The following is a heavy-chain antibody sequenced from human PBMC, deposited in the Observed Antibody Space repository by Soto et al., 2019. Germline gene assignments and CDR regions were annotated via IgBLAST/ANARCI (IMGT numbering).Heavy chain of an antibody. D-gene: IGHD2-15*01. CDR2: ISGSGGST. CDR1: GFTFSSYA. CDR3: AKDLVGSSADYYDY. J-gene: IGHJ4*02. Sequence: GGSLRLSCAASGFTFSSYAMSWVRQAPGKGMEWVAAISGSGGSTYYADSVKGRFTISRENSKNTLYLQMNSLRAEDAAVYYCAKDLVGSSADYYDYWGQGTLVTVSS. V-gene: IGHV3-23*01.